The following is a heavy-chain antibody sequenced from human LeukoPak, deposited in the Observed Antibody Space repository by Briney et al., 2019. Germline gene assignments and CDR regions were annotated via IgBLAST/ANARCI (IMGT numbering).Heavy chain of an antibody. D-gene: IGHD3-16*02. CDR3: ARIIRNYDYVWGSYRHFDY. V-gene: IGHV5-51*01. J-gene: IGHJ4*02. CDR2: IYPGDSDT. CDR1: GYSFTSYW. Sequence: GESLKISCKGSGYSFTSYWIGWVRQMPGKGLECMGIIYPGDSDTRYSPSFQGQVTISADKSISTAYLQWSSLKASDTAMYYCARIIRNYDYVWGSYRHFDYWGQGTLVTVSS.